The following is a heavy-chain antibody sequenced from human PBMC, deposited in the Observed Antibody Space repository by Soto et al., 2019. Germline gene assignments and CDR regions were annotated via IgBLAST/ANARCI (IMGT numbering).Heavy chain of an antibody. J-gene: IGHJ3*02. V-gene: IGHV3-64D*06. CDR2: ISSNGGST. Sequence: GGSLRLSCSASGFTFSSYAMHWVRQAPGKGLEYVSAISSNGGSTYYADSVKGRFTISRDNSKNALYLQMSSLRAEDTAVYYCVKGDSSSRGAFDIWGQGTMVTVSS. CDR1: GFTFSSYA. CDR3: VKGDSSSRGAFDI. D-gene: IGHD6-6*01.